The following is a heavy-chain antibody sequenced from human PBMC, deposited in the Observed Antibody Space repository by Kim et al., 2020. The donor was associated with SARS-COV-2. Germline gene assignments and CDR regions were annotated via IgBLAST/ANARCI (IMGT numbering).Heavy chain of an antibody. Sequence: ASVKVSCKASGYTFTSYGISWVRQAPGQGLEWMGWISAYNGNTNYAQKLQDRVTMTTDTSTSTAYMELRSLRSDDTAVYYCARDRGRSYDSSGYYYLYYYYGMDVWGQGTTVTVSS. CDR3: ARDRGRSYDSSGYYYLYYYYGMDV. CDR1: GYTFTSYG. D-gene: IGHD3-22*01. J-gene: IGHJ6*02. CDR2: ISAYNGNT. V-gene: IGHV1-18*01.